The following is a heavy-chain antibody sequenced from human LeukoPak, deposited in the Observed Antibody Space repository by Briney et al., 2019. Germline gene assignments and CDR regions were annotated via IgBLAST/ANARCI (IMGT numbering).Heavy chain of an antibody. J-gene: IGHJ5*02. Sequence: SETLSLTCTVSGGSISSSSYYWGWIRQPPGKGLEWIGSIYYSGSTYYNPSLKSRFTISVDTSKNQFSLKLSSVTAADTAVYYCARTDLWSGYLFDPWGQGTLVTVSS. CDR3: ARTDLWSGYLFDP. D-gene: IGHD3-3*01. CDR1: GGSISSSSYY. V-gene: IGHV4-39*01. CDR2: IYYSGST.